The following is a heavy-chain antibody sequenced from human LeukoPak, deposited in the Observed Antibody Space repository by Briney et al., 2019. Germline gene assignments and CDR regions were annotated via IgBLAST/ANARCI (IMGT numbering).Heavy chain of an antibody. V-gene: IGHV4-34*01. J-gene: IGHJ6*03. CDR2: INHSGST. Sequence: PGGSLRLSCAASTFTFDDYGMCWVRQYPGKGLEWIGEINHSGSTNYNPPLKSRVTISVDTSKNQFSLRLSSVTAADTAVYYCARVSGQFYFYYYMDVWGKGTTVTTSS. CDR1: TFTFDDYG. CDR3: ARVSGQFYFYYYMDV. D-gene: IGHD6-19*01.